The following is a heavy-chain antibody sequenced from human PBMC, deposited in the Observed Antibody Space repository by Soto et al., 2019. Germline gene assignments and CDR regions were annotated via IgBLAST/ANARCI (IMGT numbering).Heavy chain of an antibody. Sequence: PGESLKSSGNGSGYSFTSYWISWVRQMPGKGLEWMGRIDPSDSYTNYSPSFQGHVTISADKSISTAYLQWSSLKASDTAMYYCARHLGFSYDIEYWGQGTLVTVSS. CDR3: ARHLGFSYDIEY. CDR1: GYSFTSYW. J-gene: IGHJ4*02. CDR2: IDPSDSYT. D-gene: IGHD3-9*01. V-gene: IGHV5-10-1*01.